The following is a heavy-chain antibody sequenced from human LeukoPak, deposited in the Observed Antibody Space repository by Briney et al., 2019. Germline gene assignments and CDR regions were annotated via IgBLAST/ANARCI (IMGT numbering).Heavy chain of an antibody. Sequence: PGASLRLSCAASGFTFRSYAMNWVRQAPGKGLEWVSAIGGNSGGTNYADSVRGRFTISRDDAKNTVYLQMDSLTVEDTALYYCAKWGDYDGSTGYYDSDYWGQGTLVTVSS. V-gene: IGHV3-23*01. J-gene: IGHJ4*02. D-gene: IGHD3-9*01. CDR3: AKWGDYDGSTGYYDSDY. CDR2: IGGNSGGT. CDR1: GFTFRSYA.